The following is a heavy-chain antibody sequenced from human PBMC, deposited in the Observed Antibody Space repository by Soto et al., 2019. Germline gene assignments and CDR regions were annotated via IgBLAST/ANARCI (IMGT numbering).Heavy chain of an antibody. CDR2: IYHSGST. CDR3: ARTPDI. CDR1: GGSISSSSYY. Sequence: SETLSLTCTVSGGSISSSSYYWGWIRQPPGKGLEWIGSIYHSGSTYYNPSLKSRVTISVDRSKNQFSLKLSSVTAADTAVYYCARTPDIWGQGTMVTVSS. V-gene: IGHV4-39*07. J-gene: IGHJ3*02.